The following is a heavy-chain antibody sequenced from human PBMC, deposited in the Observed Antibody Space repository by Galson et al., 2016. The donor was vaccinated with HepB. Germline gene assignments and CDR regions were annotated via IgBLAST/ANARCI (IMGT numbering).Heavy chain of an antibody. J-gene: IGHJ3*01. V-gene: IGHV4-34*01. CDR3: ARENSATKYAFDV. CDR2: INQSGST. Sequence: SETLSLTCAVDGGSFSGYYWSWVRQPPGKGLEWIGEINQSGSTNYNPSLKSRATISRDTSKNQFSLKLTSVTAADTAVYYCARENSATKYAFDVWGQGTLVSVSS. D-gene: IGHD1-26*01. CDR1: GGSFSGYY.